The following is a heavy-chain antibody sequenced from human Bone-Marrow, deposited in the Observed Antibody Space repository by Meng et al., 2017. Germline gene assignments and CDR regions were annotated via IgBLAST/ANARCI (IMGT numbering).Heavy chain of an antibody. CDR3: TTDGIYRVSQADY. CDR2: IWYDGSNK. J-gene: IGHJ4*02. CDR1: GFTFSSYG. Sequence: VQLVESGGGVVQPGRSLRLSCAASGFTFSSYGMHWVRQAPGKGLEWVAVIWYDGSNKYYADSVKGRFTISRDNSKNTLYLQMNSLRAEDTAVYYCTTDGIYRVSQADYWGQGTLVTVSS. V-gene: IGHV3-33*01. D-gene: IGHD5/OR15-5a*01.